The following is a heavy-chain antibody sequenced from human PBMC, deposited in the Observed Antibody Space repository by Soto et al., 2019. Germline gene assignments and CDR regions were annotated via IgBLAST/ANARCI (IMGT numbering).Heavy chain of an antibody. J-gene: IGHJ4*02. CDR2: INHRGVT. V-gene: IGHV4-34*01. CDR1: GGSFSGYY. CDR3: ARPGNYGSGSYLYYLDY. D-gene: IGHD3-10*01. Sequence: SETLSLTCAVYGGSFSGYYWTWFRQSPEKGLEWIGEINHRGVTNYNASLKSRIIISVDTSRNQFSLKLSSVTAADTAVYYCARPGNYGSGSYLYYLDYWGQGTLVTVSS.